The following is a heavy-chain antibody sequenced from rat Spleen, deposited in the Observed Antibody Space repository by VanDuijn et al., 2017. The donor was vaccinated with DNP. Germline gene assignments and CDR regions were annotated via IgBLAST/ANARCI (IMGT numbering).Heavy chain of an antibody. CDR2: INNAGST. Sequence: EVQLQESGXXLVKPSXXLSLTXSVTGYSITTNHQWTWIRKFPGNELEWMGYINNAGSTNYNPSLEGRFSITRDTSKNQFFLQVNSVTTEDTATYYCARMDPYGYKGDYWGQGVMVTVSA. D-gene: IGHD1-6*01. V-gene: IGHV3-3*01. CDR1: GYSITTNHQ. J-gene: IGHJ2*01. CDR3: ARMDPYGYKGDY.